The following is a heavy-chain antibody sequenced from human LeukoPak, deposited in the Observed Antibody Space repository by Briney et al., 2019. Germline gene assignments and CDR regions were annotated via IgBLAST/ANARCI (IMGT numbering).Heavy chain of an antibody. CDR2: VSSNGGST. D-gene: IGHD6-19*01. V-gene: IGHV3-64*01. Sequence: GGSLRLSCAASGFTFSSYAMRWGREAPGEGLGYVSAVSSNGGSTYYANSVNGRFTISRDNSKNTLYLQMGSLRDEDMAVYYCARVRDSSGWYLFDYWSQGTLVTVSS. J-gene: IGHJ4*02. CDR1: GFTFSSYA. CDR3: ARVRDSSGWYLFDY.